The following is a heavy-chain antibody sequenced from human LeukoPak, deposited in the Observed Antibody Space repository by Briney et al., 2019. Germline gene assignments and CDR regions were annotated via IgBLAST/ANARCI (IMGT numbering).Heavy chain of an antibody. CDR3: AKDSAVVMPFDY. J-gene: IGHJ4*02. CDR1: GFTFSSYA. CDR2: ISGSGGST. V-gene: IGHV3-23*01. D-gene: IGHD4-23*01. Sequence: AGGSLRLSYAASGFTFSSYAMSWVRQAPGKGLEWVSAISGSGGSTYYADSVKGRFTISRDNSKNTLYLQMNSLRAEDTAVYYCAKDSAVVMPFDYWGQGTLVTVSS.